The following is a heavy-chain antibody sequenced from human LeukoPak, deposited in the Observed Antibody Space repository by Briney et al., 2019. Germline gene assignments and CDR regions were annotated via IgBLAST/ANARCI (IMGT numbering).Heavy chain of an antibody. J-gene: IGHJ4*02. Sequence: GASVKVSCKASEYTFTGYYMHWVRQAPGQGLEWMGYIYPNTGATKYAQKFQGRVTMTRDTSISTAYMELSGLRSDDTAVYYCGTLLSNGPFDYWGQGSLVTVSS. CDR2: IYPNTGAT. CDR1: EYTFTGYY. V-gene: IGHV1-2*02. CDR3: GTLLSNGPFDY.